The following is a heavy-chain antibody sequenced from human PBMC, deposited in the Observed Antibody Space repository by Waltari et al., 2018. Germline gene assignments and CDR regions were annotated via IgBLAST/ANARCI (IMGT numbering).Heavy chain of an antibody. CDR1: GFTLSSYW. D-gene: IGHD6-19*01. J-gene: IGHJ3*02. V-gene: IGHV3-7*01. CDR3: ARDRIAVAEGDAFDI. CDR2: IKQDGSEK. Sequence: EVQLVESGGGLVQPGGSLRLSCAASGFTLSSYWMSWFRQAPGKGLEWVANIKQDGSEKYYVDSVKGRFTISRDNAKNSLYLQMNSLRAEDTAVYYCARDRIAVAEGDAFDIWGQGTMVTVSS.